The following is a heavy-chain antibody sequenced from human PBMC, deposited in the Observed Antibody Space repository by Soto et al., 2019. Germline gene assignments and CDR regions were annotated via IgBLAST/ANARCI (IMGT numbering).Heavy chain of an antibody. J-gene: IGHJ1*01. CDR3: TREGFDSDSSGYYSPEYFQH. CDR1: GSPFTSYY. V-gene: IGHV1-46*01. D-gene: IGHD3-22*01. Sequence: ASVKVSSKASGSPFTSYYMHWVRQAPGQGLEWMGIIHPSGADTTYAQKFQGRVTMTRDTSTSTFYMELNSLRSEDTAVYYCTREGFDSDSSGYYSPEYFQHWGQGTLVTVSS. CDR2: IHPSGADT.